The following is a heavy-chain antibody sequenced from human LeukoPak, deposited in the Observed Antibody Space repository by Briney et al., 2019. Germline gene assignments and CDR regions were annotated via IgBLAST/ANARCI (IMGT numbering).Heavy chain of an antibody. CDR1: GFTVSSNY. J-gene: IGHJ6*03. Sequence: GGSLRLSCAASGFTVSSNYMSWVRQAPGKGLEWVSLTYSGGSTYFADSVKGRFTISRDNSKNTLYLQMNSLRAEDTAVYYCARWETTVVTNYMDVWGKGTTVTVSS. CDR2: TYSGGST. CDR3: ARWETTVVTNYMDV. V-gene: IGHV3-53*01. D-gene: IGHD4-23*01.